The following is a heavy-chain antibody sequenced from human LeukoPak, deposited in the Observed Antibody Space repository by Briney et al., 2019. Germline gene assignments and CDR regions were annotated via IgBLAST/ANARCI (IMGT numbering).Heavy chain of an antibody. V-gene: IGHV3-74*01. CDR2: INSDGSST. Sequence: PGGSLGLSCAASGFTVSSDYMSWVRQAPGKGLVWVSRINSDGSSTSYADSVKGRFTISRDNAKNTLYLQVNSLRAEDTAVYYCARDRGYTQDYWGQGTLVTVSS. D-gene: IGHD5-12*01. J-gene: IGHJ4*02. CDR1: GFTVSSDY. CDR3: ARDRGYTQDY.